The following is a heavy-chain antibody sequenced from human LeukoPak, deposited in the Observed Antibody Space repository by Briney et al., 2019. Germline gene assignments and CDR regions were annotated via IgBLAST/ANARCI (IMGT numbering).Heavy chain of an antibody. CDR2: IYYNGST. Sequence: SETLSLTCTVSGGSISRRYWTWIRQPLGKGLEWIGYIYYNGSTNYNPSLKSRVTISGDTSKNQLSLKLSSVTAADTAVYYCARSGYYTINWFDPWGQGTLVTVSS. D-gene: IGHD3-3*01. CDR3: ARSGYYTINWFDP. CDR1: GGSISRRY. V-gene: IGHV4-59*11. J-gene: IGHJ5*02.